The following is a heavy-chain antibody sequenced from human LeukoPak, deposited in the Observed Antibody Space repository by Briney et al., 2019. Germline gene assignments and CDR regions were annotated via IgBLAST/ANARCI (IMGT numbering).Heavy chain of an antibody. CDR1: GYTFTSYY. V-gene: IGHV1-46*01. J-gene: IGHJ4*02. D-gene: IGHD5-12*01. CDR3: AREGVKMATIDCFDY. Sequence: ASVKVSCKASGYTFTSYYMHWVRQAPGQGLEWMGIINPSGGSTSYAQKFQGRVTMTGDTSTSTAYMELSRLRSEDTAVYYCAREGVKMATIDCFDYWGQGTLVTVSS. CDR2: INPSGGST.